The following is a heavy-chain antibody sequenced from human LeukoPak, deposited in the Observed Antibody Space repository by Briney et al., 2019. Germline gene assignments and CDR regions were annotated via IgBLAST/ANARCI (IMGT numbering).Heavy chain of an antibody. D-gene: IGHD2-21*02. CDR1: GFTFTTYP. V-gene: IGHV3-23*01. J-gene: IGHJ4*02. Sequence: GGSLRLSCVASGFTFTTYPISWVRQAPGKGLEWVSGISVSGGSTYYADSVKGRFTISRDNSKNTVYLQMNSLRAEETAIYYCAKDVSSCGGDCPDSWGQGTLVTVSS. CDR2: ISVSGGST. CDR3: AKDVSSCGGDCPDS.